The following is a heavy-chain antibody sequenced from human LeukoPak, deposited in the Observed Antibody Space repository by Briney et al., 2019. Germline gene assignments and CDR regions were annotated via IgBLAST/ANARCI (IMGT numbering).Heavy chain of an antibody. CDR3: TRDLNDITMVRGVTPHFDY. V-gene: IGHV3-30*03. J-gene: IGHJ4*02. CDR2: ISYDGSNK. D-gene: IGHD3-10*01. CDR1: GFTFSSYG. Sequence: PGRSLRLSCAASGFTFSSYGMHWVRQAPGKGLEWVAVISYDGSNKYYADSVKGRFTISRDNSKNTLYLQMNSLRAEDTAVYYCTRDLNDITMVRGVTPHFDYWGQGTLVTVSS.